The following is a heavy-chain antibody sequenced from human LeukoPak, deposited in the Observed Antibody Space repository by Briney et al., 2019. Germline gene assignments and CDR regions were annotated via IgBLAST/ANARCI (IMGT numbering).Heavy chain of an antibody. CDR2: IYYSGST. V-gene: IGHV4-61*01. Sequence: SETLSLTCTVSGGSVSSGSYYWSWIRQPPGKGLEWIGYIYYSGSTNYNPSLKSRVTISVDTSKNQFSLKLSSVTAADTAVYYCARGRFDWLYSDAFDIWGQGTMVTVSS. CDR1: GGSVSSGSYY. CDR3: ARGRFDWLYSDAFDI. J-gene: IGHJ3*02. D-gene: IGHD3-9*01.